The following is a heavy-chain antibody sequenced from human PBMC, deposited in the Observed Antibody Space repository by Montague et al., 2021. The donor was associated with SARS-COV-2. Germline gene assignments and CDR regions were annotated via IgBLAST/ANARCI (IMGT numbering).Heavy chain of an antibody. CDR2: IYYSGST. J-gene: IGHJ4*02. V-gene: IGHV4-61*08. CDR1: GGSISSDGYY. CDR3: ARGFDY. Sequence: SETLSLTCTVSGGSISSDGYYWSWIRQPPGKGLEWIGYIYYSGSTNYNPSLKSRVTISVDTSKNQFSLKLRSVTAADTAVYYCARGFDYWGQGTLVTVSS.